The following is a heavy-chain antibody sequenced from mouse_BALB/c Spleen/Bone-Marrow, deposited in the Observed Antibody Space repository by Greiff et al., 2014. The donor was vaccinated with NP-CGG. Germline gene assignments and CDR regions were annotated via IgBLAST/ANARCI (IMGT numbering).Heavy chain of an antibody. Sequence: QVQLKESGAELVKPGASVKLSCKVSGYTFTSYWMHWVKQRPGQGLEWIGEINPSNGRTNYSEKFKSKATLTVDKSSSTAYMQLSSLTSEDSAVYYCALYYYGSLDYWGQGTTLTVSS. J-gene: IGHJ2*01. D-gene: IGHD1-1*01. CDR1: GYTFTSYW. CDR3: ALYYYGSLDY. V-gene: IGHV1S81*02. CDR2: INPSNGRT.